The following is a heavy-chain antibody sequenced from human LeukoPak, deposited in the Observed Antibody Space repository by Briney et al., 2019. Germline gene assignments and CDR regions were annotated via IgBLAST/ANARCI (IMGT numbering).Heavy chain of an antibody. Sequence: PGGSLRLSCAASGFTFSSYVMNWVRQAPGKGLEWVSAISGGGGSTYYADSVKGRFTFSRDNSKNTLYLQMNSLRAEDTAVYYCAKLYNDYGDENFDYWGQGTLVTVSS. CDR3: AKLYNDYGDENFDY. V-gene: IGHV3-23*01. CDR1: GFTFSSYV. D-gene: IGHD4-17*01. J-gene: IGHJ4*02. CDR2: ISGGGGST.